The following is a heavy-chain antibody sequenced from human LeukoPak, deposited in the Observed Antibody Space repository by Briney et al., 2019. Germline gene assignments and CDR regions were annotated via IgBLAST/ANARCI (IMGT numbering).Heavy chain of an antibody. Sequence: SVKVSCKASGGTFSSYAISWVRQAPGQGLEWMGGIIPIFGTANYAQKFQGRVTITTDESTSTAYMELSSLRSEDTAVYYCARTQPLDCGGDCYHRTEEYYFDYWGQGTLVTVSS. CDR1: GGTFSSYA. D-gene: IGHD2-21*02. CDR2: IIPIFGTA. V-gene: IGHV1-69*05. J-gene: IGHJ4*02. CDR3: ARTQPLDCGGDCYHRTEEYYFDY.